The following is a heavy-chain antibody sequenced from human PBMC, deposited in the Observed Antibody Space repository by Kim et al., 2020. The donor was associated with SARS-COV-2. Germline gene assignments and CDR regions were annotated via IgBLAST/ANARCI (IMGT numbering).Heavy chain of an antibody. CDR2: ISIGSSSI. D-gene: IGHD3-10*01. CDR1: GFTFSCYN. CDR3: ASLRTYYCGSGLYY. Sequence: GGSLRLSCAASGFTFSCYNMNWVRQAPGKGLEWVSSISIGSSSIYYTDSVKGRFTVSRDNAKNSLYLQMTSMRAEDTAVYCCASLRTYYCGSGLYYLGQG. J-gene: IGHJ4*02. V-gene: IGHV3-21*01.